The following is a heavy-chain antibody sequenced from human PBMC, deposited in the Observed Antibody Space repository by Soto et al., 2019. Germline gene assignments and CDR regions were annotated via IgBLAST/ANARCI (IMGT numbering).Heavy chain of an antibody. D-gene: IGHD3-3*01. V-gene: IGHV4-59*01. CDR2: FYYSGST. CDR3: ARADFWSGFYAFEH. CDR1: GDSIRSYY. J-gene: IGHJ4*02. Sequence: SETLSLTCSVSGDSIRSYYWNWMRQTPGKGLEWIGYFYYSGSTNYNPSLNDRVTISADTPKNQFSLRLTSVTAADTAVYYCARADFWSGFYAFEHWGPGLLVT.